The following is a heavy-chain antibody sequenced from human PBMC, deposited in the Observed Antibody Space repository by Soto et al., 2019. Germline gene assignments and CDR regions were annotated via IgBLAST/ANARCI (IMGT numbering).Heavy chain of an antibody. Sequence: SETLSLTCAVSGYSISSGYYWGWIRQPPGKGLEWIGSIYHSVSTYYNPSLKSRVTISVDTSKNQFSLKLSSVTAADTAMYYCARSPIAVAGANWFDPWGKGTL. CDR1: GYSISSGYY. CDR2: IYHSVST. J-gene: IGHJ5*02. CDR3: ARSPIAVAGANWFDP. D-gene: IGHD6-19*01. V-gene: IGHV4-38-2*01.